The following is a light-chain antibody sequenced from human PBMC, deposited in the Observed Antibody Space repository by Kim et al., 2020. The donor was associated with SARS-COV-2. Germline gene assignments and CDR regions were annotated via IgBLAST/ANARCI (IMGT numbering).Light chain of an antibody. CDR1: QGIGSW. V-gene: IGKV1-12*01. CDR3: QQSNSFPWT. CDR2: AAS. J-gene: IGKJ1*01. Sequence: DIQMTQSPSSVSASVGDRVTTTCRASQGIGSWLAWYQQKPGKAPKVLIYAASSLQSGVASRFSGSGSGTDFTLTIRNLQPEDFATYYCQQSNSFPWTFGQGTKVDIK.